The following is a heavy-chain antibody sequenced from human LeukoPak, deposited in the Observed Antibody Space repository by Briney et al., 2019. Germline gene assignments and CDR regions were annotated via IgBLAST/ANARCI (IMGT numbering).Heavy chain of an antibody. J-gene: IGHJ4*02. Sequence: GGSLRLSCAASGFTFGSSAMSWVRQAPGKGLEWVSSISGSGSGGSTYYADSVKGRFTISRDNSKNTLYLQMSSLRDEDTAVYYCVRDEWFGEYAYWDQGTLVTVSS. CDR1: GFTFGSSA. D-gene: IGHD3-10*01. CDR3: VRDEWFGEYAY. V-gene: IGHV3-23*01. CDR2: ISGSGSGGST.